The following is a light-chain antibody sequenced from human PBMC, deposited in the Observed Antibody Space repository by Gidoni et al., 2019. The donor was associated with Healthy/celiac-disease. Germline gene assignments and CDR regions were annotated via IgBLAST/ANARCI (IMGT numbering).Light chain of an antibody. CDR1: KLGDKY. CDR3: QAWDSSPA. Sequence: SYELTQPPSVSVSPGQTASITCSGDKLGDKYACWYQQKPGQSPVLVIYQDSKRPSGIPERFSGSNSGNTATLTNSGTQAMDEADYYCQAWDSSPAFGGGTKLTVL. CDR2: QDS. J-gene: IGLJ2*01. V-gene: IGLV3-1*01.